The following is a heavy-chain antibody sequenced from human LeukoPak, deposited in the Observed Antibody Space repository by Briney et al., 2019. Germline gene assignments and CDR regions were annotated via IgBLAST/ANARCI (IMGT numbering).Heavy chain of an antibody. V-gene: IGHV3-74*01. D-gene: IGHD3-10*01. CDR3: ARAGSFRFDY. J-gene: IGHJ4*02. Sequence: PGGSLRLSCAASGFTFDDYGMSWVRQAPGKGLVWVSRINTDGSTTNYADSVKGRFTISRDNAKNTLYLQMNDLRAEDTAVYYCARAGSFRFDYWGQGTLVTVSS. CDR2: INTDGSTT. CDR1: GFTFDDYG.